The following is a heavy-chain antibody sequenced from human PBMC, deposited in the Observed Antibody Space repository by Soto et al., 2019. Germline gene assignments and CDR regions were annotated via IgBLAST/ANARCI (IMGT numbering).Heavy chain of an antibody. D-gene: IGHD1-26*01. CDR2: IIPVFGTA. Sequence: QVQLVQPGAEVKKPGSSVKVSCKASGGVFRNYAINRVRQAPGQGLERMGGIIPVFGTADYPQKFQGRVTITAAASTTTAYMELTSLKTEDTAVYFCARDRWGSYSFDSWGQGTLLTVAS. V-gene: IGHV1-69*01. CDR1: GGVFRNYA. CDR3: ARDRWGSYSFDS. J-gene: IGHJ5*01.